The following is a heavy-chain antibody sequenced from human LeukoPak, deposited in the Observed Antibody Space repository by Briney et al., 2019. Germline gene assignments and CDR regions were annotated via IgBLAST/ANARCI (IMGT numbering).Heavy chain of an antibody. D-gene: IGHD6-6*01. V-gene: IGHV2-70*04. J-gene: IGHJ5*02. CDR2: IDWDDDK. CDR1: GFSLSTSGMR. Sequence: SGPTLVNPTQTHTLTCTFSGFSLSTSGMRVSWIRQPPGKALEWLARIDWDDDKFYSTSLKTRLTISKDTSKNQVVLTMTNMDPVDTATYYCARMGRQLVIDPWGQGTLVTVSS. CDR3: ARMGRQLVIDP.